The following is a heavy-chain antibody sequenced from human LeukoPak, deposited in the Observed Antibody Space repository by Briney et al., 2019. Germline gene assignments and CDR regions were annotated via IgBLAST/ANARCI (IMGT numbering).Heavy chain of an antibody. D-gene: IGHD6-19*01. CDR1: GFTVSSSY. Sequence: GGSLRLSCAASGFTVSSSYMSWVRQAPGKGLEWVSVIYSGGSTYYADSVKGRFTISRDNSKNTLYLQMNSLRAEDTAVYYCARRAGYHSGWYDYWGQGTLVTVSS. CDR3: ARRAGYHSGWYDY. V-gene: IGHV3-53*01. J-gene: IGHJ4*02. CDR2: IYSGGST.